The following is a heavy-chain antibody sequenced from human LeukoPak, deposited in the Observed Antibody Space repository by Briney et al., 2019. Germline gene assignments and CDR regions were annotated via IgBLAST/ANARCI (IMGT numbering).Heavy chain of an antibody. D-gene: IGHD3-22*01. Sequence: GESLKISCKGSGNSFTTYWIGWVRQMPGKGLEWMGIIYVGDSDTRYRPPFQGQVTISADKSINTAYLQWSSLKASDTAMYYCARVVDYDTSGYQTKNWYDPWGQGTLVTVSS. J-gene: IGHJ5*02. CDR1: GNSFTTYW. CDR3: ARVVDYDTSGYQTKNWYDP. V-gene: IGHV5-51*01. CDR2: IYVGDSDT.